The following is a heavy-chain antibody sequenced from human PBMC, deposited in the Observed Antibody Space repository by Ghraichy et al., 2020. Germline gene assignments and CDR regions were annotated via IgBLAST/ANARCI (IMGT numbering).Heavy chain of an antibody. D-gene: IGHD6-6*01. CDR3: AILEYSSS. Sequence: QGLEWKGWMNPNSGNTGYAQKFQGRVTMTRNTSISTAYMELSSLRSEDTAVYYCAILEYSSSWGQLSLVTVSS. J-gene: IGHJ4*02. CDR2: MNPNSGNT. V-gene: IGHV1-8*01.